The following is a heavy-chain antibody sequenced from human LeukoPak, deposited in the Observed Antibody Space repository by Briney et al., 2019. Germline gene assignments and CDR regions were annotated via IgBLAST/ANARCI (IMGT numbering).Heavy chain of an antibody. CDR1: GYTFTSYD. Sequence: ASVKVSCKASGYTFTSYDINWVRQAPGQGLEWMGWIRVYNGNTNYAQKLQGRVTMTTDTFTSTAYMELRSLRSDDTAVYYCARGVGYGSGSYCDYWGQGTLVTVSS. D-gene: IGHD3-10*01. CDR2: IRVYNGNT. V-gene: IGHV1-18*01. CDR3: ARGVGYGSGSYCDY. J-gene: IGHJ4*02.